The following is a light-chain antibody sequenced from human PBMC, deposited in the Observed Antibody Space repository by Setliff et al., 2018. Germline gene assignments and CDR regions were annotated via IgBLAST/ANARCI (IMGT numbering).Light chain of an antibody. Sequence: QSALTQPASVSGSPGQSITISCTGTSSDVGGYNYVSWYQQHPGKAPKLMIYEVSKRPSGVPDRFSGSKSGNTASLIVSGLQAEDEADYYCSSYAGSNNYVFGTGTKVTVL. CDR3: SSYAGSNNYV. CDR2: EVS. J-gene: IGLJ1*01. V-gene: IGLV2-8*01. CDR1: SSDVGGYNY.